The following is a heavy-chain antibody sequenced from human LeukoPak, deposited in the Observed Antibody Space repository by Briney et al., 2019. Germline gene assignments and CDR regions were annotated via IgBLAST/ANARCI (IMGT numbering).Heavy chain of an antibody. Sequence: GGSLRLSCAASGFTFSSYSMHWVRQAPGQGLEYVPAITGSGDITYYANSVKGRFTISRDNSKNTLYLQLGSLRTEDMAIYYCARSSRSSGANWFDPWGQGTLVTVSS. CDR1: GFTFSSYS. CDR2: ITGSGDIT. J-gene: IGHJ5*02. CDR3: ARSSRSSGANWFDP. D-gene: IGHD6-6*01. V-gene: IGHV3-64*01.